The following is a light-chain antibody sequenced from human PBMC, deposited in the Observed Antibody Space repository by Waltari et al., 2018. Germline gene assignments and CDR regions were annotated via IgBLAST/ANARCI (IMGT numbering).Light chain of an antibody. CDR3: QQYGSSVTWT. J-gene: IGKJ1*01. V-gene: IGKV3-20*01. Sequence: EIVLTQSPGTLSMSPGDRATLSCRARQTVSNNYLAWYQQKPGQAPRLLIYGASNRATGIPDSFSGSGSGTDFTLSISRLEPDDFAVYYCQQYGSSVTWTFGQGTKVEIK. CDR2: GAS. CDR1: QTVSNNY.